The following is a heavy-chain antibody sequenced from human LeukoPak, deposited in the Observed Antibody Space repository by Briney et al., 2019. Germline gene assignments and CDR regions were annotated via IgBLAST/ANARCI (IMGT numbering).Heavy chain of an antibody. CDR2: INPNSGGT. CDR3: ARDYSRSWNPYYYMDV. J-gene: IGHJ6*03. D-gene: IGHD6-13*01. CDR1: GYTFTGSY. V-gene: IGHV1-2*02. Sequence: ASVKVSCKASGYTFTGSYMHWVRQAPGQGLEWMGWINPNSGGTNYAQKFQGRVTMTRDTSISTAYMELSRLRSDDTAVYYCARDYSRSWNPYYYMDVWGKGTTVTVSS.